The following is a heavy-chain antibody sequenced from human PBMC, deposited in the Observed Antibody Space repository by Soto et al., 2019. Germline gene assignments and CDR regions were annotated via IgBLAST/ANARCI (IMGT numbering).Heavy chain of an antibody. CDR1: GFTFDDYN. CDR2: ISRDGTNT. Sequence: GGFLRLSCAASGFTFDDYNMHWVRQAPGKGLEWVSLISRDGTNTNYAESVKGRFTISRDNSKNSLYLQMNSLRTEDTALYYCVKETYYYDVSSYYPLGSWGQGTLVTVSS. J-gene: IGHJ5*02. D-gene: IGHD3-22*01. V-gene: IGHV3-43*01. CDR3: VKETYYYDVSSYYPLGS.